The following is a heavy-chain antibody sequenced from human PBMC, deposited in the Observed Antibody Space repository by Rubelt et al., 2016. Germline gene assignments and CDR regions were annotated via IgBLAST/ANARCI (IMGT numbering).Heavy chain of an antibody. D-gene: IGHD6-6*01. CDR1: GYTFSNYG. Sequence: QVQLVQSGSELKKPGASLKVSCKASGYTFSNYGVTWVRQAPGQGLEWMGWVSAYNGNTNYVQKLQGRLTMTTDTSTNTAYMELRSLGSDDRAVYYCARGRQLSDYWGQGTLVTVSS. V-gene: IGHV1-18*01. CDR2: VSAYNGNT. CDR3: ARGRQLSDY. J-gene: IGHJ4*02.